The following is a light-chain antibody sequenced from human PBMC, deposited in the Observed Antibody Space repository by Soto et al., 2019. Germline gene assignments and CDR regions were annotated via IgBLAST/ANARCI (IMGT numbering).Light chain of an antibody. Sequence: QSALTQPPSASGSPGQSVTISCTGTSRDVGAYNYVSWYQQHPGKAPKLLIYEVIKRPSGVPDRFSGSKSGNSASLTVSGLRAEDDADYFCCSHAGSYTFVFGTGTKLTVL. CDR2: EVI. CDR3: CSHAGSYTFV. J-gene: IGLJ1*01. CDR1: SRDVGAYNY. V-gene: IGLV2-8*01.